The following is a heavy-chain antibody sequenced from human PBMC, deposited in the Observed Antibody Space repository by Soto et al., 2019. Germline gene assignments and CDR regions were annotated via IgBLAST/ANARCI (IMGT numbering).Heavy chain of an antibody. CDR3: ARVVAAGYYYYGMDV. Sequence: QVQLVQSGAEVKKPGASVKVSCKASGYTFTGYYMHWVRQAPGQGLEWMGWINPNSGGTNYAQKFQGRVNMTRDTSISTAYMELSRLRSDDTAVYYCARVVAAGYYYYGMDVWGQGTTVTVSS. CDR2: INPNSGGT. D-gene: IGHD2-15*01. CDR1: GYTFTGYY. V-gene: IGHV1-2*02. J-gene: IGHJ6*02.